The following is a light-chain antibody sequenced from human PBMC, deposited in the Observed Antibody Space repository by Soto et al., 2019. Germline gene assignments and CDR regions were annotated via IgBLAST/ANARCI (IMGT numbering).Light chain of an antibody. CDR2: EVS. Sequence: SVLTQPASVSGSPGQSIPISCTGNSSDVGSYNLVSWYQQHPGKAPKLMIYEVSKRPSGVSNRFSGSKSGNTASLTISGLQAEDEADYYCCSYAGSSTYFFGTGTKVTVL. V-gene: IGLV2-23*02. CDR3: CSYAGSSTYF. CDR1: SSDVGSYNL. J-gene: IGLJ1*01.